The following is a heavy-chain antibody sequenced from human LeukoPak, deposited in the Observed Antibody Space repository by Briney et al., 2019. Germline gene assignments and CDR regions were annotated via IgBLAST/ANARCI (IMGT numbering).Heavy chain of an antibody. CDR1: GGSISSYY. Sequence: SETLSLTCTVSGGSISSYYWSWIRQPPGKGLEWIGYIYYSGSTNYNPSLKSRVTISVDTSENQFSLKLSSVTAADTAVYYCARVRGYNSYYFDYWGQGTLVTVSS. CDR2: IYYSGST. CDR3: ARVRGYNSYYFDY. D-gene: IGHD5-24*01. V-gene: IGHV4-59*01. J-gene: IGHJ4*02.